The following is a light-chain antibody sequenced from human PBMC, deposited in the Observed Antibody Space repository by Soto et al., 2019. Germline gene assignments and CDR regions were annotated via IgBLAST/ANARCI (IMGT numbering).Light chain of an antibody. CDR1: QSVTTN. V-gene: IGKV3-15*01. Sequence: EVVMTQSPATLSVSPGERATLSCRASQSVTTNMAWYQQKPGQAPRLLIYGASTRATGIPARFSGSGSGTYFTLTISSLQAEDFAVYYCQQYNKWPPWTFGQGTKVEIK. CDR2: GAS. CDR3: QQYNKWPPWT. J-gene: IGKJ1*01.